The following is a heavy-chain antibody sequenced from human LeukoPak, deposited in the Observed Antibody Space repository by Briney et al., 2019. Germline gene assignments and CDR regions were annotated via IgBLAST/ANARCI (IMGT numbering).Heavy chain of an antibody. V-gene: IGHV4-39*01. D-gene: IGHD3-22*01. CDR3: ARGVVSHYDSSGPARLPVDI. CDR1: GGSISSSSYC. Sequence: SETLSLTCTVSGGSISSSSYCWGWIRQPPGKGLEWIGSIYYSGSTYYNPSLKSRVTISVDTSKNQFSLKLSSVTAADTAVYYCARGVVSHYDSSGPARLPVDIWGQGTMVTVSS. CDR2: IYYSGST. J-gene: IGHJ3*02.